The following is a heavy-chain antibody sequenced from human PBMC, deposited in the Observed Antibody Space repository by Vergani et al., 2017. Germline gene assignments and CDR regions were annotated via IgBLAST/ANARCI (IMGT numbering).Heavy chain of an antibody. D-gene: IGHD6-6*01. CDR2: IIPIFGTA. J-gene: IGHJ6*02. CDR1: GGTFSSYA. CDR3: ARVGVGAQLVHYYYGMDV. V-gene: IGHV1-69*01. Sequence: QVKLVQSGAEVKKPGSSVKVSCKASGGTFSSYAISWVRQAPGQGLEWMGGIIPIFGTANYAQKFQGRVPITADESTSTAYMELISLRSEDTAVYYCARVGVGAQLVHYYYGMDVWGQGTTVTVSS.